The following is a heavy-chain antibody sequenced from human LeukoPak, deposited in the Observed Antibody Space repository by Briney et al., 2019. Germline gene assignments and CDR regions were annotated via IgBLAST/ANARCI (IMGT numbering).Heavy chain of an antibody. CDR1: GGSISSGGYY. CDR3: ARVENVIYYDSRAGAFDI. J-gene: IGHJ3*02. CDR2: IYYSGST. Sequence: SETLSLTCTVSGGSISSGGYYWSWIRQHPGKGLKWIGYIYYSGSTYYSPSLKSRVTISVDTSKNQFSLKLSSVTAADTAVYYCARVENVIYYDSRAGAFDIWGQGTMVTVSS. D-gene: IGHD3-22*01. V-gene: IGHV4-31*03.